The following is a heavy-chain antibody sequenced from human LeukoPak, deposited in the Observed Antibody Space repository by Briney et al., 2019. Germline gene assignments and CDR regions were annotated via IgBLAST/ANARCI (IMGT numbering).Heavy chain of an antibody. Sequence: ASVKVSCKASGYTFTSYGISWVRQAPGQGLEWMGWISAYNGNTNYAQKLQGRVTMTTDTSTSTAYMELRSLRSDDTAVYYCARLSPITIFGVVIPDWFDPWGQGTLVTVSS. J-gene: IGHJ5*02. CDR2: ISAYNGNT. V-gene: IGHV1-18*01. D-gene: IGHD3-3*01. CDR1: GYTFTSYG. CDR3: ARLSPITIFGVVIPDWFDP.